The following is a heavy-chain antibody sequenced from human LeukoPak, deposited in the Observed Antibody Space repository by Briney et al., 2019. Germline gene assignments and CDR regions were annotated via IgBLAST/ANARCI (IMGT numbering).Heavy chain of an antibody. J-gene: IGHJ4*02. CDR3: AKAVWFGELFGPVDY. CDR1: GFTFSSYA. D-gene: IGHD3-10*01. V-gene: IGHV3-23*01. Sequence: GGSLRLSCAASGFTFSSYAMSWVRQAPGKGLEWVSAISGSGGSAYYADSVKGRFTISRDNSKNTLYLQMNSLRAEDTAVYYCAKAVWFGELFGPVDYWGQGTLVTVSS. CDR2: ISGSGGSA.